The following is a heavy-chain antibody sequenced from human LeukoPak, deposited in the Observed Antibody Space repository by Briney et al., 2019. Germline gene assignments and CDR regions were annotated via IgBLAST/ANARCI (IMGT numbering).Heavy chain of an antibody. D-gene: IGHD6-19*01. CDR1: GYTFTSYG. CDR3: ASTYSSGWYHWFDP. J-gene: IGHJ5*02. Sequence: ASVKVSCKASGYTFTSYGISWVRQAPGQGLEWMGWISAYNGNTNYAQKLQGRVTMTTDTSTSTAYMELRSLRSDDTAVYYCASTYSSGWYHWFDPWGQGTLVTVSS. V-gene: IGHV1-18*01. CDR2: ISAYNGNT.